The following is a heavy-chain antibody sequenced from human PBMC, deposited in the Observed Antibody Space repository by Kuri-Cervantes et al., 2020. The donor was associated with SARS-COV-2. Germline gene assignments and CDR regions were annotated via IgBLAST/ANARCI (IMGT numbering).Heavy chain of an antibody. D-gene: IGHD2-2*01. CDR1: GYTFTSYY. CDR3: AREDIVVVPAYYDDAFDI. Sequence: ASVKVSCKASGYTFTSYYMHWVRQAPGQGLEWMGIINPSGGSTSYAQKFQGRFTITRDTSTSTVYMELSNLRTEDKAVYYCAREDIVVVPAYYDDAFDIWGQGTMVTVSS. J-gene: IGHJ3*02. CDR2: INPSGGST. V-gene: IGHV1-46*01.